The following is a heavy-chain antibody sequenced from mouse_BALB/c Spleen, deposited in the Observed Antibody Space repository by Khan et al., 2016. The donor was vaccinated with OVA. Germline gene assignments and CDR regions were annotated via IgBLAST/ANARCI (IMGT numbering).Heavy chain of an antibody. Sequence: QVQLQQSGAELVRPGVSVKISCKASGYIFTDYAMHWVKQRHAKSLEWIGVISTNYGDADYNQKFQGKASMTVDRSSSTVYMELARLTSEDSAIYYCVRGGKFAYWGQGTLVTVSA. CDR3: VRGGKFAY. V-gene: IGHV1S137*01. CDR2: ISTNYGDA. J-gene: IGHJ3*01. D-gene: IGHD1-1*02. CDR1: GYIFTDYA.